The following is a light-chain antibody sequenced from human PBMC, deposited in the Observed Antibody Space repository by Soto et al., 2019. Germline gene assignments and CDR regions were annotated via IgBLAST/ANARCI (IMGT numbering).Light chain of an antibody. Sequence: AIQMTQSPSSLSASVGDRVTITCRASQGIRNDLGWYQQKPGKVPNLLIYAASRLQSGVPSMYSGSGSGTDFTLTISSLQPEDFATYYCLQDYTYPYTFGQGTKLEIK. J-gene: IGKJ2*01. V-gene: IGKV1-6*01. CDR2: AAS. CDR3: LQDYTYPYT. CDR1: QGIRND.